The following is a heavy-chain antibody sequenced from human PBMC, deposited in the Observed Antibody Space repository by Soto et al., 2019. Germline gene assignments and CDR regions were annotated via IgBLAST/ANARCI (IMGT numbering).Heavy chain of an antibody. V-gene: IGHV3-30*18. CDR1: GFTFSSYG. CDR2: ISYDGSNK. D-gene: IGHD3-10*01. Sequence: GGSLRLSCAASGFTFSSYGMHWVRQAPGKGLEWVAVISYDGSNKYYADSVKGRFTISRDNSKNTLYLQMNSLRAEDTAVYYCAKDRRAYYYGSGDFHYYYGMDVWGQGTTVTVSS. CDR3: AKDRRAYYYGSGDFHYYYGMDV. J-gene: IGHJ6*02.